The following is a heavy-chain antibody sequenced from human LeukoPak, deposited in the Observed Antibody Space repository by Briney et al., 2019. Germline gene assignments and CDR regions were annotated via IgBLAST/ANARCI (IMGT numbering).Heavy chain of an antibody. D-gene: IGHD2-2*01. V-gene: IGHV3-23*01. Sequence: GGSLRLSCAASGFTFSSYAMSWVRQAPGKGLEWVSAISGSGSGGGTYYADSVKGRFTISRDNSKNTLYLQMNSLRAEDTAAYYCAKDSCGSTTCYWDYWGQGTLVTVSS. J-gene: IGHJ4*02. CDR1: GFTFSSYA. CDR3: AKDSCGSTTCYWDY. CDR2: ISGSGSGGGT.